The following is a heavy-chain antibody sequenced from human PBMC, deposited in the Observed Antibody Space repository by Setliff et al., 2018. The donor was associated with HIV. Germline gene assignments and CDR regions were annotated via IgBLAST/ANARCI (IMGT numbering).Heavy chain of an antibody. J-gene: IGHJ4*02. CDR1: GFTLSNYW. V-gene: IGHV3-48*01. CDR3: AKEDQRVTSVDY. D-gene: IGHD2-2*01. Sequence: GGSLRLSCAASGFTLSNYWMHWVRQAPGKGLEWVSYISSSSSIIIYADSVKGRFTISRDNAKNSVYLQMNSLRVEDTAVYYCAKEDQRVTSVDYWGQGTPVTVSS. CDR2: ISSSSSII.